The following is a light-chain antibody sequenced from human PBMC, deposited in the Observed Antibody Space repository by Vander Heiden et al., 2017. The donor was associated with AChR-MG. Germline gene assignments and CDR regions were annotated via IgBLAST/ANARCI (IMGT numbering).Light chain of an antibody. Sequence: QSALTQPASVSGPPGPSTTISGTETSGHVGGYNYVSWYQQHPGKAPKLMIYEVSNRPSGVSNRFSGSKSGNTASLTISGLQAEDEADYYCSSYTSSSTLRVFGGGTKLTVL. J-gene: IGLJ2*01. CDR2: EVS. CDR3: SSYTSSSTLRV. CDR1: SGHVGGYNY. V-gene: IGLV2-14*01.